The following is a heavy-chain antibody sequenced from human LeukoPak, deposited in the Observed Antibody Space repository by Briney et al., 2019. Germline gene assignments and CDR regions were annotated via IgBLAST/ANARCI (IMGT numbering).Heavy chain of an antibody. CDR1: GGSISSYY. V-gene: IGHV4-59*01. D-gene: IGHD6-13*01. Sequence: SETLSLTCTVSGGSISSYYWSWIRQPPGKGLEWIGYIYYSGSTNYNPSLKSRVTISVDTSKNQFFLKLSSVTAADTAVYYCARSSRWMGSSSPSNWFDPWGQGTLVTVSS. CDR2: IYYSGST. CDR3: ARSSRWMGSSSPSNWFDP. J-gene: IGHJ5*02.